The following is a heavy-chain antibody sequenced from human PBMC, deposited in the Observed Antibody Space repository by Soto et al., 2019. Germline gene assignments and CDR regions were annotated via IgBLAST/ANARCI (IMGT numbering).Heavy chain of an antibody. D-gene: IGHD3-3*01. J-gene: IGHJ6*02. Sequence: QVQLVESGGGVVQPGRSLRLSCAASGFTFSSYAMHWVRQAPGKGLERVAVISYDGSNKYYADSVKGRFTISRDNSKNTLYLQMNSLRAEDTAVYYCARARGYDFWSGYYTALDVWGQGTTVTVSS. CDR2: ISYDGSNK. CDR1: GFTFSSYA. CDR3: ARARGYDFWSGYYTALDV. V-gene: IGHV3-30-3*01.